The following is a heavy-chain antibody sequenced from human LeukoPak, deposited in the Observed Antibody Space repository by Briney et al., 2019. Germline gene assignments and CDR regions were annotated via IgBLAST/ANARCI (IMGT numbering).Heavy chain of an antibody. CDR3: ARGATYAYYQDY. Sequence: GGSLRLSCAASGFTFSSYWMHWVRQAPGKGLVWVSRINTDGSSTSYADSVKGRFTISRDNAKNTLYLQMNNLRAEDTAVYYCARGATYAYYQDYWGQGTLVTVSS. CDR2: INTDGSST. CDR1: GFTFSSYW. V-gene: IGHV3-74*01. D-gene: IGHD1-26*01. J-gene: IGHJ4*02.